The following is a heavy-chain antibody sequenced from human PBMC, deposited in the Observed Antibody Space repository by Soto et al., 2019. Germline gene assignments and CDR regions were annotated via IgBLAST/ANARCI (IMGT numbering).Heavy chain of an antibody. V-gene: IGHV4-31*03. J-gene: IGHJ4*02. D-gene: IGHD4-17*01. Sequence: PSETLSLTCTVSGGSISSGGYYWSWIRQHPGKGLEWIGYIYYSGSTYYNPSLKSRVTISADTSKNQFSLKLSSVTAADTAVYYCASLHDYGDYVPFDYWGQGTLVTVSS. CDR3: ASLHDYGDYVPFDY. CDR1: GGSISSGGYY. CDR2: IYYSGST.